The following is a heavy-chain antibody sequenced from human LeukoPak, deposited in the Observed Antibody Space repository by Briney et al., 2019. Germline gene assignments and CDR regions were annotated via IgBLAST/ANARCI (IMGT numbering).Heavy chain of an antibody. J-gene: IGHJ4*02. CDR2: INPNSGGT. D-gene: IGHD3-22*01. CDR3: ARVLSHYDGSLDC. Sequence: ASVKVSCKTSGYTFIGYYMNWVRQAPGQGLEWMGWINPNSGGTNYAQKFQGRVTLTGDTSISTAYMELSRLRSDDTAVYFCARVLSHYDGSLDCWGQGTLVTVSS. V-gene: IGHV1-2*02. CDR1: GYTFIGYY.